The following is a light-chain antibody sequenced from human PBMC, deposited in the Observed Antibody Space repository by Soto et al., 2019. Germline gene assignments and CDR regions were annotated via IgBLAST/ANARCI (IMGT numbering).Light chain of an antibody. Sequence: DIQMTQAPSSLSASVGDRVTITCRASQSIGTYLNWYQQKPGKAPNLLIYAASTLQTGVPSRFSGSGSGTDFTLTISSLQPEDFATYYCQQSYSPLLFTFGPGTKVDIK. V-gene: IGKV1-39*01. CDR3: QQSYSPLLFT. J-gene: IGKJ3*01. CDR2: AAS. CDR1: QSIGTY.